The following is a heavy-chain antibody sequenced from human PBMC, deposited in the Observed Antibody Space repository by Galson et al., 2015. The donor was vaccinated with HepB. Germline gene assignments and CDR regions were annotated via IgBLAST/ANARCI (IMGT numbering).Heavy chain of an antibody. CDR2: ISGSSTSV. D-gene: IGHD4-23*01. CDR3: ARGRWEPGVYSFPDS. J-gene: IGHJ4*02. V-gene: IGHV3-21*01. Sequence: SLRLSCAASGFTFSTYSMAWVRQAPGKGLQWVSSISGSSTSVYYADSLKDRFTISRDNAEQSLYLQMNSLRAEDTAVYYCARGRWEPGVYSFPDSWGQGTLVTVSS. CDR1: GFTFSTYS.